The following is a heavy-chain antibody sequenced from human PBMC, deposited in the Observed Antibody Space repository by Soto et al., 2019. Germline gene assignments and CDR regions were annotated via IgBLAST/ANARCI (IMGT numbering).Heavy chain of an antibody. CDR2: IIPIFDTT. CDR3: ASSLLGDDYDRAGIDN. CDR1: GGPYSRYS. D-gene: IGHD3-22*01. V-gene: IGHV1-69*08. J-gene: IGHJ4*02. Sequence: QVQLVQSGTEVKKPGSSVTVSCKASGGPYSRYSISWVRQAPGQGLEWVGRIIPIFDTTNYAQKFQGRANITADKSKSTVYIDLSSLRSEDTAVYYCASSLLGDDYDRAGIDNWGQGTLVTVSS.